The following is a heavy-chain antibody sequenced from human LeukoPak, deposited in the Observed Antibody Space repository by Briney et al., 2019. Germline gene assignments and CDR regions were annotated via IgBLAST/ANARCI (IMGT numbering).Heavy chain of an antibody. CDR2: ISTGSSYI. Sequence: GGSLRLSCAASGFTFSSYEMNWVRQAPGKGLQWVSSISTGSSYIYYADSMKGRFTISGDNAKNSLYLQMNSLRAEDTAVYYCARVTIIKAVEAFDIWGQGTMVTVSS. J-gene: IGHJ3*02. CDR3: ARVTIIKAVEAFDI. D-gene: IGHD6-19*01. CDR1: GFTFSSYE. V-gene: IGHV3-21*01.